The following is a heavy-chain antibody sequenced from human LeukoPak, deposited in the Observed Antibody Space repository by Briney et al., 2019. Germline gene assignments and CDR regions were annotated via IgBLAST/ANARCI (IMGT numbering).Heavy chain of an antibody. J-gene: IGHJ6*03. CDR3: ARYSNYGDYYYYYMDV. Sequence: SETLSLTCSVSGGSISIYYWTWIRQIPGKGLEWIGYIYYTGTTNYNPLFESRATISVDTSKNQFSLKLSSVTAADTAVYYCARYSNYGDYYYYYMDVWGKGTTVTVSS. CDR1: GGSISIYY. V-gene: IGHV4-59*01. D-gene: IGHD4-11*01. CDR2: IYYTGTT.